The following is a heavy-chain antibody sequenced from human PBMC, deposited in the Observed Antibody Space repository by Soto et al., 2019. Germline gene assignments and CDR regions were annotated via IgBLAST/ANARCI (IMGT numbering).Heavy chain of an antibody. D-gene: IGHD3-16*01. CDR1: GYNFDNYW. Sequence: EESLTISCQTSGYNFDNYWIISVSQMPGKGLEWMGSVAPSDSYVNYSPSFQGHIAISIDKSISTAYLQWSSLKSSDTSIYYCARPQGGTDWVAPWGQGTMVTVSS. CDR2: VAPSDSYV. J-gene: IGHJ5*02. V-gene: IGHV5-10-1*01. CDR3: ARPQGGTDWVAP.